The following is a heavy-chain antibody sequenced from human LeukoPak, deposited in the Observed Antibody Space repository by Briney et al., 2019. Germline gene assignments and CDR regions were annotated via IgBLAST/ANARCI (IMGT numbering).Heavy chain of an antibody. D-gene: IGHD6-6*01. CDR2: IYHTGST. V-gene: IGHV4-59*12. CDR1: GGSISSYY. CDR3: ARDGSSSSPRSFDY. Sequence: PSETLSLTCTVSGGSISSYYWSWIRQPPGMGLEWIGYIYHTGSTNYNPSLTSRVTISVDTSKNQFSLKVNSVTAADTAVYYCARDGSSSSPRSFDYWGQGTLVTVSA. J-gene: IGHJ4*02.